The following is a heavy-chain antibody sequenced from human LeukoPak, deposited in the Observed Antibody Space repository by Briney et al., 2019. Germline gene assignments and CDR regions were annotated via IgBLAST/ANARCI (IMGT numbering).Heavy chain of an antibody. Sequence: SETLSLTCTVSGYSISSGYYWGWIRPPPGKGLEWIGSIYHSGSTYYNPSLKSRVTISVDTSKNQFSLKLSSVTAADTAVYYCARSNGVDYRGQGTLVTVSS. D-gene: IGHD3-10*01. V-gene: IGHV4-38-2*02. CDR1: GYSISSGYY. J-gene: IGHJ4*02. CDR2: IYHSGST. CDR3: ARSNGVDY.